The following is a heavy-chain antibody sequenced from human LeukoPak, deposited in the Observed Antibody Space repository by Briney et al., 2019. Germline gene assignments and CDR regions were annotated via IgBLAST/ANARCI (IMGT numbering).Heavy chain of an antibody. D-gene: IGHD3-22*01. CDR3: ARDPYYYDSILDAFDI. Sequence: SETLSLTCTVSGGSISSYYWSWIRQPAGKGLEWIGRIYTSGSTNYNPSLKSRVTMSVGTSKNQFSLKLSSVTAADTAVYYCARDPYYYDSILDAFDIWGQGTMVTVSS. V-gene: IGHV4-4*07. J-gene: IGHJ3*02. CDR1: GGSISSYY. CDR2: IYTSGST.